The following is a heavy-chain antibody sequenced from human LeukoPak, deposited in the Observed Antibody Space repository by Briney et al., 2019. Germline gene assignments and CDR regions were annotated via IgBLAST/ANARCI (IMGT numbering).Heavy chain of an antibody. CDR2: IYYNGLT. CDR3: AQLKRFWTGYYFEQ. J-gene: IGHJ4*02. V-gene: IGHV4-39*01. D-gene: IGHD3/OR15-3a*01. Sequence: PSGTLSLTCTVSGVSIDSGADYWGWIRQTPGEGPEWIGTIYYNGLTYYSPSLTSRVTMSVDTSKNQFSLRLTSVTATDTALYYCAQLKRFWTGYYFEQWGRGTLVAVSS. CDR1: GVSIDSGADY.